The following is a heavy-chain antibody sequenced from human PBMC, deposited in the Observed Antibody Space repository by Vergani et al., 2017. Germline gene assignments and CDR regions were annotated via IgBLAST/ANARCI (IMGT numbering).Heavy chain of an antibody. CDR2: INHSGST. CDR3: ARGLRIQLGGMVLGY. Sequence: QVQLQQWGAGLLKPSETLSLTCAVYGGSFSGYYWSWIRQPPGKGLEWIGEINHSGSTNYNPSLKSRVTISVDTSKNQFSLKLSSVTAADTAVYHCARGLRIQLGGMVLGYWGQGTLVTVSS. J-gene: IGHJ4*02. CDR1: GGSFSGYY. D-gene: IGHD5-18*01. V-gene: IGHV4-34*01.